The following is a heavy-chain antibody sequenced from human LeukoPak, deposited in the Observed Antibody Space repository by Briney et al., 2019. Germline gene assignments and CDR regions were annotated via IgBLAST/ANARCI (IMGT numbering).Heavy chain of an antibody. V-gene: IGHV4-59*01. CDR3: ARDYYDSSGYSAEWFDP. CDR2: IYYSGST. D-gene: IGHD3-22*01. CDR1: GGSITGYY. Sequence: SETLSLTCTVSGGSITGYYWSWIRQPPGKGLEYIGHIYYSGSTNYNPSLKSRVTISVDTSKNQFSLKLSSVTVADTAVYYCARDYYDSSGYSAEWFDPWGQGTLVTVSS. J-gene: IGHJ5*02.